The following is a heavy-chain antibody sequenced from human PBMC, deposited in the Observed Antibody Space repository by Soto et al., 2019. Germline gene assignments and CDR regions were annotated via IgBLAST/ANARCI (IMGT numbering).Heavy chain of an antibody. D-gene: IGHD1-26*01. CDR1: GDSINNFY. V-gene: IGHV4-4*09. Sequence: QVQLQESGPGLVKPSETLFLICTVSGDSINNFYWSWIRQSPEKGLEWIAYIYANGNTNHNPSLKSRVGISIDTSKSQFSLNLTSVTAADMAVYFCARGRSNGAFDSWGQGALVTVSS. CDR2: IYANGNT. CDR3: ARGRSNGAFDS. J-gene: IGHJ4*02.